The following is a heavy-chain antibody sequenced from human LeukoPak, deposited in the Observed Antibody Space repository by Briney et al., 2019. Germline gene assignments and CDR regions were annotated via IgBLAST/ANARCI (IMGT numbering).Heavy chain of an antibody. Sequence: GGSLRLSCAASGFTFSSYWMSWVRQAPGKGLEWVANIKQDGSEKYYVDSVKGRFTISRDNAKNSLYLQMNSLRAEDTAVYYCARGAPITMVPLDPWGQGTLVTVSS. CDR3: ARGAPITMVPLDP. J-gene: IGHJ5*02. CDR2: IKQDGSEK. D-gene: IGHD3-10*01. V-gene: IGHV3-7*01. CDR1: GFTFSSYW.